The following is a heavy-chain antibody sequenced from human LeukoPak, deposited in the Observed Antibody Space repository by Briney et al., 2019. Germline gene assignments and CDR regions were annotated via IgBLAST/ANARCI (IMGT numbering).Heavy chain of an antibody. CDR1: GGSISSYY. CDR3: ARGAWYFDY. CDR2: IYYSGST. J-gene: IGHJ4*02. Sequence: SETLSLTCTVSGGSISSYYWSWIRQPPGKGLEWIGYIYYSGSTNYNPSLKSRVTISVDTTKNQFSLKLSSVTAADTAVYYCARGAWYFDYWGQGTLVTVSS. D-gene: IGHD1-26*01. V-gene: IGHV4-59*01.